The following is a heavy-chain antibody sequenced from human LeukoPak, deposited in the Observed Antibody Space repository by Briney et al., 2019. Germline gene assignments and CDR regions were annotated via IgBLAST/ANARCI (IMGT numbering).Heavy chain of an antibody. CDR2: SSSNGGST. D-gene: IGHD6-13*01. CDR1: GFTFSNYA. J-gene: IGHJ4*02. V-gene: IGHV3-64D*06. CDR3: VKDFRGCSSSRPDY. Sequence: AGGSLRLSCSASGFTFSNYAMYWVRQTPGKGLEYVSASSSNGGSTDYADSVKGRFTISRDNSKNTLYLQMSSLRPEDTAVYYCVKDFRGCSSSRPDYWGQGTLVTVSS.